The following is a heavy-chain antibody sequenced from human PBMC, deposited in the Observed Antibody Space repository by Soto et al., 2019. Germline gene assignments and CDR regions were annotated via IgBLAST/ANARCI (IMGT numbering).Heavy chain of an antibody. CDR2: IYYSGST. V-gene: IGHV4-39*01. CDR1: GGSISISSYY. Sequence: PSETLSLTCTVSGGSISISSYYCGWIRQPPGKGLEWIGSIYYSGSTYYNPSLKSRVTISVDTSKNQSSLKLSSVTAEDTAVYYCERLIVVVVAATPADWFDPWGQGTLVTVSS. CDR3: ERLIVVVVAATPADWFDP. D-gene: IGHD2-15*01. J-gene: IGHJ5*02.